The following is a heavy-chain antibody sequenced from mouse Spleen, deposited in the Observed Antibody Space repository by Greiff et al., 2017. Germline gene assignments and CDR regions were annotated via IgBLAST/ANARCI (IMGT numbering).Heavy chain of an antibody. CDR3: ARSMGYYDYDEYYAMDY. CDR2: INPNNGGT. V-gene: IGHV1-26*01. D-gene: IGHD2-4*01. CDR1: GYTFTDYY. Sequence: VQLQQSGPELVKPGASVKISCKASGYTFTDYYMNWVKQSHGKSLEWIGDINPNNGGTSYNQKFKGKATLTVDKSSSTAYMELRSLTSEDSAVYYCARSMGYYDYDEYYAMDYWGQGTSVTVSS. J-gene: IGHJ4*01.